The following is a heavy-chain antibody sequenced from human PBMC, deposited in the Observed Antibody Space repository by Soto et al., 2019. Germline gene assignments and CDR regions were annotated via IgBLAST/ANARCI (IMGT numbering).Heavy chain of an antibody. CDR1: GLSFSSYY. CDR3: ATHCSSTSCYYTFDP. D-gene: IGHD2-2*01. V-gene: IGHV4-34*01. CDR2: INHYGST. Sequence: SETLSLTCAVYGLSFSSYYWSWIRQPPGKGLEWIGQINHYGSTDYNPSLKSRVTISVDTSKNHFSLRLSSVTAADTAMYYCATHCSSTSCYYTFDPWGQGTLVTVSS. J-gene: IGHJ5*02.